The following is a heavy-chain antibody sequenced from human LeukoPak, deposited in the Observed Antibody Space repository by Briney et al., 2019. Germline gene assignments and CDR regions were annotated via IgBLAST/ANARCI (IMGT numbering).Heavy chain of an antibody. CDR2: INSDGSST. J-gene: IGHJ5*02. CDR3: ARPYCSGGGCYSNNWFDP. D-gene: IGHD2-15*01. V-gene: IGHV3-74*01. CDR1: GFTFSSYW. Sequence: GGSLRLSCAASGFTFSSYWMHWVRQAPGKGLVWVSRINSDGSSTVYAGSVNGRFTISRDNAKNTLYLQMNSLRAEDTAVYYCARPYCSGGGCYSNNWFDPWGQGTLVTVSS.